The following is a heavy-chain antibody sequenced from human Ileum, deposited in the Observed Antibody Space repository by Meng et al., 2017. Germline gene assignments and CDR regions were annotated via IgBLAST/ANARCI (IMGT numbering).Heavy chain of an antibody. Sequence: QWQLVQSGAEVEKPWASGKVSCKASGYTFTTSYAHWVRQAPGQGLEWMGVINAGSGDTGYAQKFQGRLTMTRDTSTSTLYMELSSLRSEDTAVYYCAKDSHGYGDGGHWGQGTLVTVSS. V-gene: IGHV1-46*01. CDR2: INAGSGDT. CDR3: AKDSHGYGDGGH. CDR1: GYTFTTSY. D-gene: IGHD4-17*01. J-gene: IGHJ4*02.